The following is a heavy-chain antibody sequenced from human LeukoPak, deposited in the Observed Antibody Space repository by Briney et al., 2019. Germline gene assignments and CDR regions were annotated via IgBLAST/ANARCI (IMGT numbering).Heavy chain of an antibody. J-gene: IGHJ4*02. Sequence: GGSLRPSWAASGFTFNSNAMYWFRQAPGKGLEWVSGIFGSGGSAHYADSVKGRFTISRVNSKNTVYLQMDSLRVEDTAVYYCGKTTTGYSSGRYPGWPVDYWGQGTLVTVSS. V-gene: IGHV3-23*01. CDR3: GKTTTGYSSGRYPGWPVDY. D-gene: IGHD6-19*01. CDR2: IFGSGGSA. CDR1: GFTFNSNA.